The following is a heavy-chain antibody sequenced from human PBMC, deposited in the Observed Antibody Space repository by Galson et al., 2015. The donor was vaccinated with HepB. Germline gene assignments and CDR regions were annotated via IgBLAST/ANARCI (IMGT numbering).Heavy chain of an antibody. V-gene: IGHV3-15*01. Sequence: SLRLSCATSRFTFSNAWMNWVRQAPGKGLEWVGRIKSKADGETTYYAAPVKGRLTNSRDDSKNMLYLQMNSLKTEDTAVYYCAHSGYTSSFSWGQGTLVTVSS. CDR1: RFTFSNAW. J-gene: IGHJ5*02. CDR3: AHSGYTSSFS. D-gene: IGHD6-6*01. CDR2: IKSKADGETT.